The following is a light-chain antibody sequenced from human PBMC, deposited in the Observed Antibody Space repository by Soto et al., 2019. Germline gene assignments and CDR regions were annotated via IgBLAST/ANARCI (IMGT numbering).Light chain of an antibody. Sequence: DIQLTQSPSFLSASVGDTVTITCRASQGMSTSLAWYQQKPGKVPKLLIRSASTLQSGVPPRFSGGGSGTEFTLTISTLQPDDYGIYYCQQLNGYQLAFGGGTNVEIK. J-gene: IGKJ4*01. CDR1: QGMSTS. CDR2: SAS. V-gene: IGKV1-9*01. CDR3: QQLNGYQLA.